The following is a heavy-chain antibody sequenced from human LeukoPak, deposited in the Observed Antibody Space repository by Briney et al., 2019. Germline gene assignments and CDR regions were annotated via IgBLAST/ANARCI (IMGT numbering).Heavy chain of an antibody. CDR1: GGSISSSSYY. CDR2: IYYSGST. V-gene: IGHV4-39*01. D-gene: IGHD6-13*01. CDR3: ASLIAAAGNYFDY. J-gene: IGHJ4*02. Sequence: SETLSLTCTVSGGSISSSSYYWGWIRQPPGKGLEWIGSIYYSGSTYYNPSLKSRVTISVDTSKNQFSLKLSSVTAADTAVYYCASLIAAAGNYFDYWGQGTLVTASS.